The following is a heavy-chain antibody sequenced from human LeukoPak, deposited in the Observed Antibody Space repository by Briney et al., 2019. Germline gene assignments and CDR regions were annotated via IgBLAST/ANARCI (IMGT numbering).Heavy chain of an antibody. CDR3: ARERSYYYGSGSYLGWFDP. J-gene: IGHJ5*02. CDR2: IYYSGST. D-gene: IGHD3-10*01. Sequence: SETLSLTCTVSGGSISSSSYYWGWIRQPPGKGLEWIGYIYYSGSTNYNPSLKSRVTISVDTSKNQFSLKLSSVTAADTAVYYCARERSYYYGSGSYLGWFDPWGQGTLVTVSS. V-gene: IGHV4-61*01. CDR1: GGSISSSSYY.